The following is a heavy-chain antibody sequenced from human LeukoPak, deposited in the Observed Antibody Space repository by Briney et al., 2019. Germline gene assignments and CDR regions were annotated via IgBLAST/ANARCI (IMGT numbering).Heavy chain of an antibody. D-gene: IGHD3-22*01. Sequence: GESLKISCKVSGYSFPSYWITWVRQVPGKGLEWMGRIAPSDSYTNYNPSFEGHVTMSVEKSITTVYLQWGSLKASDTAMYYCVRQPPGVYDTTQNWFDPWGQGTLVTVSS. CDR3: VRQPPGVYDTTQNWFDP. V-gene: IGHV5-10-1*01. CDR2: IAPSDSYT. J-gene: IGHJ5*02. CDR1: GYSFPSYW.